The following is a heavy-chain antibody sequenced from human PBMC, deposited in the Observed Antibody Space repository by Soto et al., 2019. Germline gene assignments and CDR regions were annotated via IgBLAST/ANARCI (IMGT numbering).Heavy chain of an antibody. CDR1: GYTFTSYG. J-gene: IGHJ5*02. V-gene: IGHV1-18*01. CDR3: AINPHGDYVLSGFDP. Sequence: QVQLVQSGGEVKKPGASVKVSCKASGYTFTSYGISWVRQAPGQGLEWMGWISAYNGNTNYAQKLQGRVTMTTDTSSSTDDMELGSLRSDATAVYYCAINPHGDYVLSGFDPWCQGTLVTVSS. CDR2: ISAYNGNT. D-gene: IGHD3-16*01.